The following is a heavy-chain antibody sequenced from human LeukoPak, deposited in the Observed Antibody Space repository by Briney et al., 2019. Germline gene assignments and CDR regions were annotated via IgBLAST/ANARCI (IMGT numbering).Heavy chain of an antibody. CDR2: IYYSGST. J-gene: IGHJ4*02. V-gene: IGHV4-59*08. Sequence: MTSETLSLTCTVSGGSISSYYWSWIRQPPGQGLEWIGYIYYSGSTNYNPSLKSRVTISVDTSKTQFPLKLTSVPAADTAVYYCARHAGGGFGTIDYWGQGTLVTVSS. D-gene: IGHD3-10*01. CDR1: GGSISSYY. CDR3: ARHAGGGFGTIDY.